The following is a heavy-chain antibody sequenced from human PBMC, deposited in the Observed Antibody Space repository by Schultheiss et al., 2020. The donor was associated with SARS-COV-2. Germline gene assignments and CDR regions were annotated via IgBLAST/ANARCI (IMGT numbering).Heavy chain of an antibody. D-gene: IGHD2-15*01. CDR1: GFTFSSYA. Sequence: GGSLRLSCAASGFTFSSYAMSWVRQAPGKGLEWVSGISGSGGSTYYADPVKGRFTISRDNSKNTLYLQMNSLRAEDTAVYYCAKDIVVVVAVNYYYYGMDVWGQGTTVTVSS. J-gene: IGHJ6*02. CDR2: ISGSGGST. V-gene: IGHV3-23*01. CDR3: AKDIVVVVAVNYYYYGMDV.